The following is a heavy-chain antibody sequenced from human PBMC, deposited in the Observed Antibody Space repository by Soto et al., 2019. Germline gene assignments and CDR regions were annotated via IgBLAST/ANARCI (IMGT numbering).Heavy chain of an antibody. V-gene: IGHV3-30*18. D-gene: IGHD3-3*01. J-gene: IGHJ3*02. CDR2: ISYDGSNK. CDR3: AKEGRSYDDFLIGSIGSFDI. CDR1: GFTFKNHA. Sequence: QGQLVESGGDAVQPGSSLRLSCVGSGFTFKNHAMHWVRLAPGQGLEWVAYISYDGSNKAYGDSVQGRFTNSRDNSKNTVILEMNSLRVEGTGVFHCAKEGRSYDDFLIGSIGSFDIWGRGTTVTVSS.